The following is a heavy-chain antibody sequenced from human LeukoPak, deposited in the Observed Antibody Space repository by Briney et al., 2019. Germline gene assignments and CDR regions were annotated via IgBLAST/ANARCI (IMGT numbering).Heavy chain of an antibody. CDR2: ISGYNGKT. J-gene: IGHJ4*02. CDR1: GYMFEGYY. D-gene: IGHD3-16*01. CDR3: TRTRDYFSTTRYFDY. Sequence: ASVKVSCKASGYMFEGYYMTWVRQAPGQGLEWMGWISGYNGKTNYAQKFQDRVTMTTDTSTRTVYLELRSLRPDDTAVYFCTRTRDYFSTTRYFDYWGQGALVIVTS. V-gene: IGHV1-18*01.